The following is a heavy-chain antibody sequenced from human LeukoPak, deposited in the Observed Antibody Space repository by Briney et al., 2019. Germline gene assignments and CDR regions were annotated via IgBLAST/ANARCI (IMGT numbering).Heavy chain of an antibody. CDR1: GYTLTELS. D-gene: IGHD6-13*01. CDR2: VYPEDGET. CDR3: ATDAGIAAARGDYYYGMDV. Sequence: ASVKVPCKVSGYTLTELSMHWVRQAPGKGLEWMGGVYPEDGETIYAQKFQGRVTMTEDTSTDTAYMELSSLRSEDTAVYYCATDAGIAAARGDYYYGMDVWGQGTTVTVSS. V-gene: IGHV1-24*01. J-gene: IGHJ6*02.